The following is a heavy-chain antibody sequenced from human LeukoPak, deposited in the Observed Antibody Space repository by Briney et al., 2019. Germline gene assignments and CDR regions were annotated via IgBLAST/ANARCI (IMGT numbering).Heavy chain of an antibody. CDR2: ISYDGSNK. J-gene: IGHJ3*02. V-gene: IGHV3-30-3*01. CDR1: GFTFSSYA. D-gene: IGHD3-10*01. CDR3: ARADSGGAFDI. Sequence: GRSLRLSCAASGFTFSSYAMHWVRQAPGKGLEWVAVISYDGSNKYYADSVKGRFTISRDNSKNTLYLQMNSLRAEDTAVYYCARADSGGAFDIWGQGTMVTVSS.